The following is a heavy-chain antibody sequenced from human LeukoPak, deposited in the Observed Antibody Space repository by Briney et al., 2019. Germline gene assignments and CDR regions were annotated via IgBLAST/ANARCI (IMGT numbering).Heavy chain of an antibody. V-gene: IGHV1-46*01. J-gene: IGHJ4*02. CDR3: ARDEEILIYFDSSGYYFDY. Sequence: ASVKVSCKASGYTFTSYYMHWVRQAPGQGLEWMGIINPSGGSTSYAQKLQGRVTMTRDMSTSTVYMELSSLRSEDTAVYYCARDEEILIYFDSSGYYFDYWGQGTLVTVSS. D-gene: IGHD3-22*01. CDR2: INPSGGST. CDR1: GYTFTSYY.